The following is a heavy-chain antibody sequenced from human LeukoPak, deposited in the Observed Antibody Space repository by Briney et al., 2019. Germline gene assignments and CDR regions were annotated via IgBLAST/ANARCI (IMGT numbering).Heavy chain of an antibody. CDR1: GGSISSYY. CDR3: AREATGTLEF. D-gene: IGHD1-7*01. CDR2: IFYSGST. J-gene: IGHJ1*01. Sequence: SETLSLTCTVSGGSISSYYWSWIRQPPGKGLEWIGYIFYSGSTNYNPSLKSRVTISVDTSKNQFSLKLNSVTAADTAVYYCAREATGTLEFWGQGTLVTVSS. V-gene: IGHV4-59*12.